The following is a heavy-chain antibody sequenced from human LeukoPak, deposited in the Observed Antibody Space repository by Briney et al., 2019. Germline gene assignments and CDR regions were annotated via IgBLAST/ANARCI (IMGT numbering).Heavy chain of an antibody. V-gene: IGHV3-23*01. CDR3: AKGYCSGGSCYLLFDY. CDR1: GFNFANHA. Sequence: GGSLRLSCAASGFNFANHAMSWVRQTAGKGLEWVSAISGGGDITYYADSVKGRFTISRDNSKNTLYLQMNSLRAKDTAVYYCAKGYCSGGSCYLLFDYWGQGTLVTVSS. J-gene: IGHJ4*02. CDR2: ISGGGDIT. D-gene: IGHD2-15*01.